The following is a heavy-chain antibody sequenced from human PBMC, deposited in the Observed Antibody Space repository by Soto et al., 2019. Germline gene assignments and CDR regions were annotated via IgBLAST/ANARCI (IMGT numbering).Heavy chain of an antibody. CDR2: ISTYSGDT. CDR3: ARHHGPTTSEKWFDP. D-gene: IGHD5-12*01. J-gene: IGHJ5*02. CDR1: GYTFFTYD. Sequence: QVHLVQSGVEVKTPGASVKVSCQASGYTFFTYDISWVRQAPGQGLEWTGWISTYSGDTKYAQKFQGRVTMTTDTSTTTAYLELRSLSSDATAVYYCARHHGPTTSEKWFDPWGQGTLVTVSS. V-gene: IGHV1-18*01.